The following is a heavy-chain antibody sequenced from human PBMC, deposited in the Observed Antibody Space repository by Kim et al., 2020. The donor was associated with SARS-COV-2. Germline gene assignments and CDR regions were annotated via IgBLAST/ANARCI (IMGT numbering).Heavy chain of an antibody. J-gene: IGHJ5*02. CDR2: INHSGNT. CDR3: ARGLFGVRGRFDP. Sequence: SETLSLTCAVYGGSFSGYYWSWIRQPPGKGLEWIGEINHSGNTNYNPSLKSRVTISVDTSKNQFSLKLSSVTAADTAVYYCARGLFGVRGRFDPWGQGTLVTVSS. V-gene: IGHV4-34*01. D-gene: IGHD3-10*02. CDR1: GGSFSGYY.